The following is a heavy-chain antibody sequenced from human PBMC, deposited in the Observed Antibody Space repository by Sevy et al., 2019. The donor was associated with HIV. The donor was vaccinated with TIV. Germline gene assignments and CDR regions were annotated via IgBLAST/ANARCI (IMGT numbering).Heavy chain of an antibody. CDR1: GFTFSSYS. V-gene: IGHV3-21*01. J-gene: IGHJ4*02. CDR3: ARGPDYYESRGYYYQ. D-gene: IGHD3-22*01. Sequence: GGSLRLSCAASGFTFSSYSMHWVRQAPGKGLEWVSSINSISTYIYYADSVKGRLTISRDNAKNSLYLQMNSLRAEDTAVYYCARGPDYYESRGYYYQWSQETQVTVSS. CDR2: INSISTYI.